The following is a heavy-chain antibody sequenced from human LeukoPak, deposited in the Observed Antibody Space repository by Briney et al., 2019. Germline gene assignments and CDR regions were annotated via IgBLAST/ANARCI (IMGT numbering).Heavy chain of an antibody. CDR3: ARDSDSSGSWDAFDI. CDR2: NKTNGDST. Sequence: VSVNVSCKASGYILTSYYMHCVRQAPGKGLEGMGINKTNGDSTGYEQNCQCRVTMTRDTSTSIIYMYLSSLRSEDTAVYYYARDSDSSGSWDAFDIWGQGTMVTVSS. CDR1: GYILTSYY. D-gene: IGHD3-22*01. J-gene: IGHJ3*02. V-gene: IGHV1-46*01.